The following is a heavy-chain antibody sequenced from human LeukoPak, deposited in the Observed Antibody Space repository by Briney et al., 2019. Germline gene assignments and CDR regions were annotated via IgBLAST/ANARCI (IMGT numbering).Heavy chain of an antibody. D-gene: IGHD3-22*01. J-gene: IGHJ6*02. CDR1: GFTFSSYS. V-gene: IGHV3-48*01. CDR2: ISSSSGTT. Sequence: GSLRLSCASSGFTFSSYSMNWVRQGPGKGLEWVSYISSSSGTTYYADSVKGRFTISRDNAEKSLYLQMNSLRAEDTAVHYCARAYYYDRSGYHSPYYYGMDVWGQGTTVTVFS. CDR3: ARAYYYDRSGYHSPYYYGMDV.